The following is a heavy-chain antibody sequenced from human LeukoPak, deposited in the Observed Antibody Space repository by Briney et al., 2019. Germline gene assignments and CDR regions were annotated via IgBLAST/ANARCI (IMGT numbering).Heavy chain of an antibody. D-gene: IGHD1-14*01. J-gene: IGHJ4*02. CDR1: GFTFSSTG. CDR3: GRTYHPDN. CDR2: IRYDGNNK. Sequence: PGGSLRLSCTASGFTFSSTGMHWVRQAPGKGLEWVSYIRYDGNNKYYGDSVKGRLTVSRDNSKNTLYLQMNSLRVEDTAVYYCGRTYHPDNWGQGTLVTVSS. V-gene: IGHV3-30*02.